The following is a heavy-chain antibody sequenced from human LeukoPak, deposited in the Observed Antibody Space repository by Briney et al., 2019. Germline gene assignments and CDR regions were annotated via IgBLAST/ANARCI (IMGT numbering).Heavy chain of an antibody. CDR1: GFTFSSYG. D-gene: IGHD6-13*01. V-gene: IGHV3-30*03. J-gene: IGHJ5*02. Sequence: GRSLRLSCAASGFTFSSYGMHWVRQAPGKGLEWVAVISYDGSNKYYADSVKGRFTISRDNSKNTLYLQMNSLRAEDTAVYYCAREYSAGWFDPWGQGTLVTVSS. CDR3: AREYSAGWFDP. CDR2: ISYDGSNK.